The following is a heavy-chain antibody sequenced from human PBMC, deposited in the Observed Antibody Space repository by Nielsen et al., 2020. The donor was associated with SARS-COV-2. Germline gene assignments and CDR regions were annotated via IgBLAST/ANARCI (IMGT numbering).Heavy chain of an antibody. CDR1: GFTFSSYA. Sequence: GESLKIFCAASGFTFSSYAMSWVRQAPGKGLEWVSAISGSGGSTYYADSVKGRFTISRDNSKNTLYLQMNSLRAEDTAVYYCAKRNWEMATIGTYFDYWGQGTLVTVSS. CDR2: ISGSGGST. D-gene: IGHD5-24*01. CDR3: AKRNWEMATIGTYFDY. J-gene: IGHJ4*02. V-gene: IGHV3-23*01.